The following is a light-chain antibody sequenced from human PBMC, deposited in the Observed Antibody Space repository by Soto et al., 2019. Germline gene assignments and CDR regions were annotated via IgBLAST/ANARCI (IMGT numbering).Light chain of an antibody. Sequence: EIVLTQSPVPLSSSPGERATLSCRASQSISSSYLAWYQQKPGQAPRLLNDGASSWATGIPDRFSGSGSGTDFTLTTSSLEPEDLAVYYCQQYGSSPPTFGQGTKVEIK. V-gene: IGKV3-20*01. CDR2: GAS. CDR1: QSISSSY. CDR3: QQYGSSPPT. J-gene: IGKJ1*01.